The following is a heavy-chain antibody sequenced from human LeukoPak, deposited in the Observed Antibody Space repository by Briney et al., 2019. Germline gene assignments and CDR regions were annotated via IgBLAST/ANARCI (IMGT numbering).Heavy chain of an antibody. CDR1: GFTFSSYW. D-gene: IGHD1-26*01. CDR2: INSDGSST. CDR3: ARVIVGATPFPFDY. J-gene: IGHJ4*02. V-gene: IGHV3-74*01. Sequence: GGSLRLSCAAPGFTFSSYWMHWVRHAPGKGQVWVSRINSDGSSTSYADSVKGRFTISRDNAKNTLYLQMNSLRAEDTAVYYCARVIVGATPFPFDYWGQGTLVTVSS.